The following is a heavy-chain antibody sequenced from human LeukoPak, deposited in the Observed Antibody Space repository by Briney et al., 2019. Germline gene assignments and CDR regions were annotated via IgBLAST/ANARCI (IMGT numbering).Heavy chain of an antibody. CDR3: ARVFAPPRYYYDSSGYPFDY. CDR2: IKQDGSEK. CDR1: GFTFSSYW. J-gene: IGHJ4*02. Sequence: GGSLRLSCAASGFTFSSYWMSWVRQAPGKGLEWVANIKQDGSEKYYVDSVKGRFTISRDNAKNSLYLQMSSLRAEDTAVYYCARVFAPPRYYYDSSGYPFDYWGQGTLVTVSS. D-gene: IGHD3-22*01. V-gene: IGHV3-7*01.